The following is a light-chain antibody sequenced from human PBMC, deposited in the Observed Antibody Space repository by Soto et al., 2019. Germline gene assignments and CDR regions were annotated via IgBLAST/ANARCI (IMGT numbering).Light chain of an antibody. CDR3: QQSFTTASIT. CDR1: QSISRS. V-gene: IGKV1-39*01. CDR2: AAS. J-gene: IGKJ5*01. Sequence: DIQMTQSPSSLSASVGDRVTITCRASQSISRSLNWYHHEPGKAPKLLIYAASSLQNGVPSRFRGGGSGTEFTLSIISLQPEDFGTYYCQQSFTTASITFGQGTRLEIK.